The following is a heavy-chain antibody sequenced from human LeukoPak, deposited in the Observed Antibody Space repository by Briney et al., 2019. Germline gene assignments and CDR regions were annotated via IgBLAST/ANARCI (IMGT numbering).Heavy chain of an antibody. J-gene: IGHJ4*02. D-gene: IGHD3-16*01. CDR3: AMGGRYFDY. CDR2: ISGSGGST. CDR1: GFTFSTYA. V-gene: IGHV3-23*01. Sequence: GGSLRLSCAASGFTFSTYAMSWVRQAPGKGLEWASAISGSGGSTYYADSVKGRFTISRDNSKNTLYLQMNSLRAEDTAVYYCAMGGRYFDYWGQGTLVTVSS.